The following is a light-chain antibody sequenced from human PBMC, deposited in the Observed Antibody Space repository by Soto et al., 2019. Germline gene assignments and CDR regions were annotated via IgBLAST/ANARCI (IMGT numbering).Light chain of an antibody. J-gene: IGKJ5*01. Sequence: ILMTQSPATLSVSPWERATLSCRASQSVSSSYLAWYQQKPGQAPRLLIYGASSRATGIPDRFSGSGSGTDFTLTISRLEPEDFAVYYCQHYGSPPITFGQGTRLEI. CDR3: QHYGSPPIT. CDR1: QSVSSSY. CDR2: GAS. V-gene: IGKV3-20*01.